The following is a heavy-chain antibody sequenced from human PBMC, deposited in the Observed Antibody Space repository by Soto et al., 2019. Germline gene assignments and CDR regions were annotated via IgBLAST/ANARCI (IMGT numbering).Heavy chain of an antibody. CDR2: ISGSGGST. CDR3: AKMQVGRTGNRVTTIDAFDI. V-gene: IGHV3-23*01. Sequence: EVQLLESGGGLVQPGGSLRLSCAASGFTFSSYAMSWVRQAPGKGLKWVSAISGSGGSTYYADSVKGRFTISRDNSKNTLYLQMNSLRAEDTAVYYCAKMQVGRTGNRVTTIDAFDIWGQGTMVTVSS. D-gene: IGHD4-17*01. J-gene: IGHJ3*02. CDR1: GFTFSSYA.